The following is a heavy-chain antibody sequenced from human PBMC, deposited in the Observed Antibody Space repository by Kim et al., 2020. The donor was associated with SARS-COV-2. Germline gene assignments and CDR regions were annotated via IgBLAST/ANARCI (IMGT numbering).Heavy chain of an antibody. J-gene: IGHJ6*03. Sequence: SETLSLTCTVSGGSISSYFWSWIRQPPGKGLEWIGYIFYSGGTKYNPSLKSRVTISIDTSKNQFSLKLISVTAADTAVYYCARELLEYYMDVWGKGTTV. CDR1: GGSISSYF. D-gene: IGHD2-21*02. V-gene: IGHV4-59*01. CDR3: ARELLEYYMDV. CDR2: IFYSGGT.